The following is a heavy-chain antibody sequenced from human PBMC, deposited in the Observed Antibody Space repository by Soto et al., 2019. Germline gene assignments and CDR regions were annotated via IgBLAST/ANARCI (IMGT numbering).Heavy chain of an antibody. CDR3: ARGGAINGSDGSYYYGMDV. V-gene: IGHV4-34*01. D-gene: IGHD1-26*01. Sequence: SETLSLTCAVYGGSFSGYYWSWIRQPPGKGLEWIGEINHSGGTNYNPSLKSRVTISVDTSKNQFSLKLSSVTAADTAVYYCARGGAINGSDGSYYYGMDVWGQGTTVTVYS. J-gene: IGHJ6*02. CDR2: INHSGGT. CDR1: GGSFSGYY.